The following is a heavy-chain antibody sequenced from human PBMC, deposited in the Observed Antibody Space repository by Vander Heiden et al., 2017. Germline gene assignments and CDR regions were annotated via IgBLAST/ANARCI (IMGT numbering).Heavy chain of an antibody. V-gene: IGHV3-7*01. CDR1: GFAFSSYW. J-gene: IGHJ4*02. Sequence: EVQLVESGGGLVQPGGSLRLGGAASGFAFSSYWMSWVRQAPGKGLEWVANIKQDGSEKYYVDSVKGRFTISRDNAKNSLYLQMNSLRAEDTAVYYCARDGRSSSWYFYWGQGTLVTVSS. CDR3: ARDGRSSSWYFY. D-gene: IGHD6-13*01. CDR2: IKQDGSEK.